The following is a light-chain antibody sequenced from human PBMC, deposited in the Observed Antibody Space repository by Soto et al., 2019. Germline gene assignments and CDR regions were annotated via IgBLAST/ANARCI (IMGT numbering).Light chain of an antibody. CDR2: KNS. Sequence: QSVLTQPPSPSGTPGQRVTISRAGSSSNIGTNYVYWYQQLPGTAPKLLIYKNSQRPSGVPDRFSGSKSGTSVSLAISGLRTEDEADYYCAAWDASLSVWMFGGGTKLTVL. CDR1: SSNIGTNY. J-gene: IGLJ3*02. CDR3: AAWDASLSVWM. V-gene: IGLV1-47*01.